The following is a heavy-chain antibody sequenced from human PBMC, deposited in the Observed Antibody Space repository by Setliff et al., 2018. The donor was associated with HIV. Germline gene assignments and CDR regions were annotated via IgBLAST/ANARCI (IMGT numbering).Heavy chain of an antibody. CDR1: GDSISRDFYY. Sequence: SETLSLTCTVSGDSISRDFYYWNWIRQPAGKGLEWIGHIYTNGSSDYTPSLRSRVTMSVDTSKNQFSLKLSSVTAADTAVYYCAREHDYSNYRRLDSWGQGILVTVSS. D-gene: IGHD4-4*01. J-gene: IGHJ4*02. CDR3: AREHDYSNYRRLDS. V-gene: IGHV4-61*09. CDR2: IYTNGSS.